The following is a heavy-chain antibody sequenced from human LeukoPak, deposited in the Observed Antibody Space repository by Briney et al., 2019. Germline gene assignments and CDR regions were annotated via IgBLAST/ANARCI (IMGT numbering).Heavy chain of an antibody. Sequence: PGGSLRLSCAASGFTFSSYAMSWVRQAPGKGLEWVSAISGSGGSTYYADSVKGRLTISRDNSKNTLYLQMNSLRAEDTAVYYCAKAEGLRYFDWSFDDWGQGTLVTVSS. V-gene: IGHV3-23*01. CDR1: GFTFSSYA. CDR3: AKAEGLRYFDWSFDD. CDR2: ISGSGGST. J-gene: IGHJ4*02. D-gene: IGHD3-9*01.